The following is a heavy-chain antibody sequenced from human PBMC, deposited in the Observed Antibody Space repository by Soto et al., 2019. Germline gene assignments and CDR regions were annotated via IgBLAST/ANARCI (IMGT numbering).Heavy chain of an antibody. J-gene: IGHJ4*02. CDR3: ARGVTVVGASAFVDYFDY. V-gene: IGHV1-18*01. CDR2: ISAYFGNT. D-gene: IGHD2-15*01. CDR1: GYTFTSYG. Sequence: ASVKVSCKASGYTFTSYGISWVRQAPGQGLEWMGWISAYFGNTNYAQKLQGRVTMTTDESTSTAYMELSSLRSEDTAVYYCARGVTVVGASAFVDYFDYWGQGTLGTVSS.